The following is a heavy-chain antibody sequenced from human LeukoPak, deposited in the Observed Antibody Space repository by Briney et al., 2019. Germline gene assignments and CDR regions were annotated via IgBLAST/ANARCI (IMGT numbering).Heavy chain of an antibody. D-gene: IGHD2-15*01. V-gene: IGHV1-69*01. CDR1: GGTFSSYA. J-gene: IGHJ4*02. CDR2: IIPIFGTA. Sequence: SVNVSCKASGGTFSSYAISWVRQAPGQGLEWMGGIIPIFGTANYAQKFQGRVTITADESTSTAYMELSSLRSEDTAVYYCVLGCSGGSCYPYYFDYWGQGTLVTVSS. CDR3: VLGCSGGSCYPYYFDY.